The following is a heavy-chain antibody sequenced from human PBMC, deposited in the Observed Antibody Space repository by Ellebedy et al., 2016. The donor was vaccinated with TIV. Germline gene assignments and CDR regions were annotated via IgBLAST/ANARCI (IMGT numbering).Heavy chain of an antibody. CDR1: GFTFSRHW. Sequence: LSLTCAASGFTFSRHWMHWVRQAPGKGLVWVSRINPDGSSTDYADSVKGRFTISRDNANNTLYLQMNSLRAEDTAVYYCARDRGIVVPTTTPSYYFDYWGQGTLVTVSS. CDR3: ARDRGIVVPTTTPSYYFDY. CDR2: INPDGSST. J-gene: IGHJ4*02. D-gene: IGHD3-22*01. V-gene: IGHV3-74*01.